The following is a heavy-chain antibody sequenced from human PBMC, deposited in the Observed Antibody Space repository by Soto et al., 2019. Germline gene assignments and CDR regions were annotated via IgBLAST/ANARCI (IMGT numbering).Heavy chain of an antibody. V-gene: IGHV3-11*01. CDR1: GFTFSDYY. CDR2: ISSGGGTI. D-gene: IGHD3-10*01. Sequence: QVQLVESGGGLVKPEGSLRLSCAASGFTFSDYYMTWIRQAPGKGLEWVSYISSGGGTIHYADSVKGRFTISRDNAKTSLYLQMNSLRAEDTAVYYCASTPITSGSYHYDSWGQGTLVTVSS. J-gene: IGHJ4*02. CDR3: ASTPITSGSYHYDS.